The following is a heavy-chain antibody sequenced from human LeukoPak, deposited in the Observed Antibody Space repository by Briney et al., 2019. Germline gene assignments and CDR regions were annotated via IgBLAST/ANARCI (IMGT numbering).Heavy chain of an antibody. CDR3: AREDVVLVDAVRYYYYGMDV. CDR1: GYNFISYY. V-gene: IGHV1-46*01. CDR2: INPAGGSA. J-gene: IGHJ6*02. D-gene: IGHD2-8*01. Sequence: ASVKVSCKASGYNFISYYMHWVRQAPGQGLEWMVIINPAGGSASYAQKFQDRVTMTRDTSTSTVYMELSSLKSEDTAVYYCAREDVVLVDAVRYYYYGMDVWGQGTTVTVSS.